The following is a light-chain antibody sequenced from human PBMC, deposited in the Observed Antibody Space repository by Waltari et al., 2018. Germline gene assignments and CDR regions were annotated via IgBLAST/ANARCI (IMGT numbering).Light chain of an antibody. CDR3: SSYATSSTSVV. J-gene: IGLJ2*01. V-gene: IGLV2-14*03. CDR1: RSDVVCYNF. CDR2: DVS. Sequence: QSALTQPASVSGSPGQSITISCPGTRSDVVCYNFISCYQQHPGNAPTLMIDDVSNRPSGVSNRFSGSKSGNTASLTISGLQAEDEAEYYCSSYATSSTSVVFGGGTKLTVL.